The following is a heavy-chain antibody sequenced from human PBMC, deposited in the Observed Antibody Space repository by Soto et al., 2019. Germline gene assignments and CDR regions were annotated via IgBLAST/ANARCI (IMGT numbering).Heavy chain of an antibody. J-gene: IGHJ3*02. D-gene: IGHD2-15*01. Sequence: QVQLVESGGGVVQPGRSLRLSCAASGFTFSSYGMHWVRQAPGKGLEWVAVIWYDGSNKYYAESVKGRFTISRDNSKNTLYLQMNSLRAEDTAVYYCARGCSGGSCYPVGAAFDIWGQGTMVTVSS. CDR3: ARGCSGGSCYPVGAAFDI. CDR1: GFTFSSYG. CDR2: IWYDGSNK. V-gene: IGHV3-33*01.